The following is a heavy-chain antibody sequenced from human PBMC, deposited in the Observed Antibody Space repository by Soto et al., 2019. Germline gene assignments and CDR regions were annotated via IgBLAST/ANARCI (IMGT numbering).Heavy chain of an antibody. D-gene: IGHD3-16*02. CDR2: INPISGAT. Sequence: QVQLVQSGAEVKKPGASVKVSCKASGYTFTGYYIHWVHQAPGHGLEWMGWINPISGATNYAQKFQGRVTMTRDTSISTAYMELRRLRSDDTAVYYCARGGRGDMITFGGVIGDAFDKWGQGTMVTDSS. V-gene: IGHV1-2*02. J-gene: IGHJ3*02. CDR3: ARGGRGDMITFGGVIGDAFDK. CDR1: GYTFTGYY.